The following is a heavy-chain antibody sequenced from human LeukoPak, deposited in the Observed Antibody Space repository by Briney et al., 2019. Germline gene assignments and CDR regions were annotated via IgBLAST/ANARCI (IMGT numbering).Heavy chain of an antibody. V-gene: IGHV3-30*03. D-gene: IGHD3-22*01. Sequence: GGSLRLSCAASGFTFSSYGMHWVRQAPGKGLEWVAVISYDGSNKYYADSVKGRFTISRDNSKNTLYLQMNSLRAEDTAVYYCASGPLYDSSGYYGDYYYYMDVWGKGTTVTISS. CDR1: GFTFSSYG. CDR2: ISYDGSNK. J-gene: IGHJ6*03. CDR3: ASGPLYDSSGYYGDYYYYMDV.